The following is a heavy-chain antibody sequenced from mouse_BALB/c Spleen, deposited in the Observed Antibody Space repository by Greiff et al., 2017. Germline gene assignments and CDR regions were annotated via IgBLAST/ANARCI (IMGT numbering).Heavy chain of an antibody. Sequence: DVMLVESGGGLVKPGGSLKLSCAASGFTFSDYYMYWVRQTPEKRLEWVATISDGGSYTYYPDSVKGRFTISRDNAKNNLYLQMSSLKSEDTAMYCCARGNYYGSSWGMDYWGQGTSVTVSS. CDR2: ISDGGSYT. V-gene: IGHV5-4*02. CDR1: GFTFSDYY. D-gene: IGHD1-1*01. J-gene: IGHJ4*01. CDR3: ARGNYYGSSWGMDY.